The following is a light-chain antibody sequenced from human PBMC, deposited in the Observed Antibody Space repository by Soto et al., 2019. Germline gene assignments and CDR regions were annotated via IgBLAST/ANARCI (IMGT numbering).Light chain of an antibody. CDR1: QNVRSN. Sequence: ELVTTQSPATLSVSPGERATLSCRASQNVRSNLAWYQQKPGQAPRLLIFGASTRATGIPARFSGTGSGTEFTLTISSLQSEDFAVYYCQQYNTWPPITFGQGTRLEIK. CDR2: GAS. V-gene: IGKV3-15*01. J-gene: IGKJ5*01. CDR3: QQYNTWPPIT.